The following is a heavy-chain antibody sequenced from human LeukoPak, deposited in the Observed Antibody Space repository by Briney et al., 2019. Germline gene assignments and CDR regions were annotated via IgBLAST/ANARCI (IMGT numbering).Heavy chain of an antibody. Sequence: GGSLRLSCAASGFTFSSYSMNWVRQAPGKGLEWVSYISSSSSTIYYADSVKGRFTISRDNSKNTLYLQMNSLRAEDTAVYYCAKGHLDGSGSLVLGPDYWGQGTLVTVSS. J-gene: IGHJ4*02. CDR3: AKGHLDGSGSLVLGPDY. D-gene: IGHD3-10*01. CDR1: GFTFSSYS. V-gene: IGHV3-48*01. CDR2: ISSSSSTI.